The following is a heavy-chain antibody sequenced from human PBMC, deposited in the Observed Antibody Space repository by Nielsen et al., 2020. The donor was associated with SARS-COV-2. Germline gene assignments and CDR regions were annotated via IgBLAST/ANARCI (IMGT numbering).Heavy chain of an antibody. J-gene: IGHJ3*02. V-gene: IGHV1-3*01. CDR3: ARDSSRNDLSYAFDI. CDR1: GYTFTSYA. D-gene: IGHD1-1*01. Sequence: ASVKVSCKASGYTFTSYAMHWVRQAPGQRLEWMGWINAGNGNTKYSQKFQGRVTITRDTSASTAYMELSSLRSEDTAVYYCARDSSRNDLSYAFDIWGQGTMVTVSS. CDR2: INAGNGNT.